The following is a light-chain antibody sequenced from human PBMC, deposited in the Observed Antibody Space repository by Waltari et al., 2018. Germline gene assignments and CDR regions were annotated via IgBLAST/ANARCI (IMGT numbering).Light chain of an antibody. CDR1: SPDFEANT. J-gene: IGLJ3*02. CDR2: SIN. CDR3: AAWDDSLNGLGV. Sequence: TCPPPAPCTPHGRVTLACSASSPDFEANTLNCDQPPPGTAHKLLIYSINQRPAGVADRFAGAKSGTSASVAISGLQSEDEADYYFAAWDDSLNGLGVFGGGTKLTVL. V-gene: IGLV1-44*01.